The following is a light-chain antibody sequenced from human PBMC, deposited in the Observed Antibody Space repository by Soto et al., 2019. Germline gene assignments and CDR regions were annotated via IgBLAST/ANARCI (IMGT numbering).Light chain of an antibody. J-gene: IGKJ1*01. CDR3: QQYGSSRRT. CDR1: QSVSSSY. CDR2: GAS. Sequence: EIVLTQSPGTLSWSPGERATLSCRASQSVSSSYLAWYQQKPGQAPRILIYGASSRATGIPDRFSGSGSGTDFTLTISRLEPDDFAVYYCQQYGSSRRTFGQGTKVDIK. V-gene: IGKV3-20*01.